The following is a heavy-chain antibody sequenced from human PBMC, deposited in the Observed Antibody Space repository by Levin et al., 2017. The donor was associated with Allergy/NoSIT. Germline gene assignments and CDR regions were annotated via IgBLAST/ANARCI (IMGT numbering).Heavy chain of an antibody. Sequence: GGSLRLSCAASGFTFSSYAMHWVRQAPGKGLEWVAVISYDGSNKYYADSVKGRFTISRDNSKNTLYLQMNSLRAEDTAVYYCSRTYYDFWSGYRDDAFEIWGQGTMVTVSS. J-gene: IGHJ3*02. CDR2: ISYDGSNK. CDR1: GFTFSSYA. V-gene: IGHV3-30*04. CDR3: SRTYYDFWSGYRDDAFEI. D-gene: IGHD3-3*01.